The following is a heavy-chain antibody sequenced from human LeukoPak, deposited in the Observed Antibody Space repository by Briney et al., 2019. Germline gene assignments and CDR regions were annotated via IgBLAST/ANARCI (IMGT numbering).Heavy chain of an antibody. Sequence: GRSLRLSCAASGFTFSSYGMHWVRQAPGKGLEWVAVISYDGSNKYYADSVKGRFTISRDNSKNTLYLQMNSLRAEDTAVYYCAKDVWGYSYGSGYYGMDVWGQGTTVIVSS. J-gene: IGHJ6*02. CDR2: ISYDGSNK. D-gene: IGHD5-18*01. CDR3: AKDVWGYSYGSGYYGMDV. CDR1: GFTFSSYG. V-gene: IGHV3-30*18.